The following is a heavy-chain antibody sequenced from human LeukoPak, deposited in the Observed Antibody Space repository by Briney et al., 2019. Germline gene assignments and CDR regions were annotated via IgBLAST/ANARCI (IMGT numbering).Heavy chain of an antibody. V-gene: IGHV4-59*01. CDR3: ARVNWGYYYYGMDV. J-gene: IGHJ6*02. D-gene: IGHD7-27*01. CDR2: IYYSGST. Sequence: SETLSLTCTVSGGSISSYYWIWIRQPPRKGLEWIGYIYYSGSTNYNPSLKSRVTISVDTSKNQFSLKLSSVTAADTAVYYCARVNWGYYYYGMDVWGQGTTVTVSS. CDR1: GGSISSYY.